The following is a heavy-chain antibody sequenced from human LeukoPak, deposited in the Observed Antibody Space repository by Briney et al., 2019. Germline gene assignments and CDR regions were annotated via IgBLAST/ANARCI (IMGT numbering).Heavy chain of an antibody. CDR3: ARAGYYDSSGSWGWYFDY. V-gene: IGHV4-30-2*01. CDR2: IYHSGST. Sequence: PSETLSLTCAVSGGSISSGGYSWSWIRQPPGKGLEWIGYIYHSGSTYYNPSLKSRVTISVDRSKNQFSLKLSSVTAADTAVYYCARAGYYDSSGSWGWYFDYWGQGTLVTVSS. D-gene: IGHD3-22*01. J-gene: IGHJ4*02. CDR1: GGSISSGGYS.